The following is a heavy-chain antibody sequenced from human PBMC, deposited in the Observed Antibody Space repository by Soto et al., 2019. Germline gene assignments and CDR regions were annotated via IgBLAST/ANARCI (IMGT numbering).Heavy chain of an antibody. D-gene: IGHD3-3*02. CDR2: VKSKADGGTA. J-gene: IGHJ4*02. Sequence: EVQLVESGGGLVQPGGSLRLSCAASGFSITNTWMHWVRQAPGKGLEWVGRVKSKADGGTADYAAPVKGRFTVSRDDSKNTQYLQMNSRKMEDTAVYYCNSYPHFWRGHTPLWGQGTLVTVSS. CDR1: GFSITNTW. CDR3: NSYPHFWRGHTPL. V-gene: IGHV3-15*07.